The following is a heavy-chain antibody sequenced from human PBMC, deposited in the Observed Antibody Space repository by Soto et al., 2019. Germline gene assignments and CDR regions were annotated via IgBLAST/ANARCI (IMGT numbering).Heavy chain of an antibody. J-gene: IGHJ5*02. V-gene: IGHV4-34*01. CDR2: INHSGST. D-gene: IGHD3-10*01. CDR1: GGSFSGYY. CDR3: ARGWRYYYGSGSYTGIRNWFDP. Sequence: SETLSLTCAVYGGSFSGYYWSWIRQPPGKGLEWIGEINHSGSTNYNPSLKSRVTISVDTSKNQFSLKLSSVTAADTAVYYCARGWRYYYGSGSYTGIRNWFDPWGQGTLVTVSS.